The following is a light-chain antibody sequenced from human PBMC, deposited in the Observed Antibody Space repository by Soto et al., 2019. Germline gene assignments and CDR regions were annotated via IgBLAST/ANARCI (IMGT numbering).Light chain of an antibody. Sequence: QAVLTQSPSASASLGASVKLTCTLSSGHSSYAIAWHQQQPEKGPRYLMKLYSDGSHSKGDGIPDRFSGSSSGAERYLTISSLQSEDEADYYCQTWGTGIVLFGGGTKLTVL. CDR2: LYSDGSH. CDR1: SGHSSYA. J-gene: IGLJ2*01. V-gene: IGLV4-69*01. CDR3: QTWGTGIVL.